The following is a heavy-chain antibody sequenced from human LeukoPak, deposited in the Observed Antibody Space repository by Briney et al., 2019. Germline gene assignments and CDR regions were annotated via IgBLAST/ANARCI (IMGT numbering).Heavy chain of an antibody. CDR2: ISAYNGNT. V-gene: IGHV1-18*01. CDR1: GYTFTSYG. Sequence: ASVNVSCKASGYTFTSYGISWVRQAPGQGLEWMGWISAYNGNTNYAQKLQGRVTMTTDTSTSTAYMELRSLRSDDTAMYYCARSGPYDSSVPGHFDYWGQGTLVTVSS. J-gene: IGHJ4*02. D-gene: IGHD3-22*01. CDR3: ARSGPYDSSVPGHFDY.